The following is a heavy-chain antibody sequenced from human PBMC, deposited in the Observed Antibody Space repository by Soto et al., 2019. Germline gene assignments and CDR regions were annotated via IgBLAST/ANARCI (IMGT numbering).Heavy chain of an antibody. CDR2: ISYDGSNK. Sequence: QPGGSLRLSCAASGFTFSSYAMHWVRQAPGKGLEWVAVISYDGSNKYYADSVKGRFTISRDNSKNTLYLQMNSLRAEDTAVYYCARDQSEYQLLYYYYGMDVWGQGTTVTVSS. CDR1: GFTFSSYA. V-gene: IGHV3-30-3*01. J-gene: IGHJ6*02. D-gene: IGHD2-2*01. CDR3: ARDQSEYQLLYYYYGMDV.